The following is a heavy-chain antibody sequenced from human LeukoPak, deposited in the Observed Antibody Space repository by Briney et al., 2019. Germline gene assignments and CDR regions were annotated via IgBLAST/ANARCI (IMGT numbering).Heavy chain of an antibody. CDR2: AADSGST. CDR3: ARGQFEWFGELGNWFDP. V-gene: IGHV4-59*01. CDR1: GDSMSDYF. J-gene: IGHJ5*02. Sequence: SETLSLTCTVSGDSMSDYFWTWIRQPPGKGLEWIGYAADSGSTNYNPSLKSRVTISVDSSTNHFSLRLTSVTAADTAVYYCARGQFEWFGELGNWFDPWGQGTLVTVSS. D-gene: IGHD3-10*01.